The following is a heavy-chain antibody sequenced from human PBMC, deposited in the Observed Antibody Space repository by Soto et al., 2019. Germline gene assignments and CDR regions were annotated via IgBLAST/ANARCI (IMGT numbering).Heavy chain of an antibody. D-gene: IGHD2-15*01. CDR1: GFTFSGYA. CDR3: SGGEDIALGNWFDP. Sequence: EVQLLESGGGLVQPGGSLRLSCAASGFTFSGYAMSWVRQAPGKGLEWVSAISGSGGSTYYADSVKGRFTISRDNSKNTLYLQMNSLRAEDTAVYYCSGGEDIALGNWFDPWGQGTLVTVSS. CDR2: ISGSGGST. J-gene: IGHJ5*02. V-gene: IGHV3-23*01.